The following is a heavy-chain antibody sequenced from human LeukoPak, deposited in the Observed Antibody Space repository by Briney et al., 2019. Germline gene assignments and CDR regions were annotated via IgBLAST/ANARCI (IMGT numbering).Heavy chain of an antibody. CDR1: GFTVSSNY. Sequence: PGGSLRLSCAASGFTVSSNYMSWVRQAPGKGLEWVSVIYSGGGTYYADSVKGRFTISRDNSKNTLYLQMNSLRAEDTAVYYCAAARRSRYGWFDPWGQGTLVTVSS. CDR2: IYSGGGT. J-gene: IGHJ5*02. CDR3: AAARRSRYGWFDP. D-gene: IGHD6-6*01. V-gene: IGHV3-53*01.